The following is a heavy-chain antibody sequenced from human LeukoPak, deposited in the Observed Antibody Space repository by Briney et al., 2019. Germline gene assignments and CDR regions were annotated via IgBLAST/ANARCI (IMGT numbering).Heavy chain of an antibody. V-gene: IGHV5-51*01. CDR2: IYPGDSDT. D-gene: IGHD2-15*01. Sequence: GESLKISCKGSGYSFTSYWIGWVRQMPGIGLEWMGIIYPGDSDTRYSPPFQGQVTISADKSISTAYLQWSSLKASDTAMYYCARFQEYCSGGSCYWGYFDYWGQGTLVTVSS. CDR3: ARFQEYCSGGSCYWGYFDY. CDR1: GYSFTSYW. J-gene: IGHJ4*02.